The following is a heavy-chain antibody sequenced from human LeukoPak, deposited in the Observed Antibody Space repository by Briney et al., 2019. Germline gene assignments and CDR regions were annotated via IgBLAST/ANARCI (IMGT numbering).Heavy chain of an antibody. CDR1: GFTFSSYA. D-gene: IGHD3-22*01. Sequence: GGSLRLSCAASGFTFSSYAMHWVRQAPGKGLEWVAVISYDGSNKYYADSVKGRFTISRDNSKNTLYLQMNSLRAEDAAVYYCANNPLYDSSGPPIYYFDYWGQGTLVTVSS. CDR3: ANNPLYDSSGPPIYYFDY. CDR2: ISYDGSNK. J-gene: IGHJ4*02. V-gene: IGHV3-30*01.